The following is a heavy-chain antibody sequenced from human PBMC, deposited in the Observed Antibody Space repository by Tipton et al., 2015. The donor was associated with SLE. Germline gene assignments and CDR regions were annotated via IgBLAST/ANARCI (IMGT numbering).Heavy chain of an antibody. CDR3: AGSLVGATVDY. Sequence: SLRLSCAASGFTFSSYWMHWVRQAPGKGLVWVSRINSDGSTTGYADSVKGRFTFSRDNAKNTLYLQMNSLRAEDTAVYYCAGSLVGATVDYWGQGTLVTVSS. CDR2: INSDGSTT. D-gene: IGHD1-26*01. V-gene: IGHV3-74*01. CDR1: GFTFSSYW. J-gene: IGHJ4*02.